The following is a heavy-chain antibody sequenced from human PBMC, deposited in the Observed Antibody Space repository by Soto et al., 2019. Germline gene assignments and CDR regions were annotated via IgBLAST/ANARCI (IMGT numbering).Heavy chain of an antibody. V-gene: IGHV4-34*01. CDR3: ARGGYDYVWGSYRRFDY. CDR1: GGSFSGYY. CDR2: INHSGST. Sequence: PSETLSLTCAVYGGSFSGYYWSWIRQPPGKGLEWIGEINHSGSTNYNPSLKSRVTISVDTSENQFSLKLSSVTAADTAVYYCARGGYDYVWGSYRRFDYWGQGTLVTSPQ. J-gene: IGHJ4*02. D-gene: IGHD3-16*02.